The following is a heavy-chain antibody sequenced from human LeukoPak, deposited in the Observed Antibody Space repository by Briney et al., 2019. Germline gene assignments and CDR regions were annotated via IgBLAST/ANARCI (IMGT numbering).Heavy chain of an antibody. J-gene: IGHJ4*02. Sequence: KPGGSLRLSCAASGFTFSSYSMNWVRQAPGKGLEWVSSISSSSSYIYYADSVKGRFTISRDNAKNSLFLRMSSLRAEDTAVYYCARDGVYSSPNYFDYWGQGTLVTVSS. D-gene: IGHD6-13*01. CDR1: GFTFSSYS. CDR3: ARDGVYSSPNYFDY. V-gene: IGHV3-21*01. CDR2: ISSSSSYI.